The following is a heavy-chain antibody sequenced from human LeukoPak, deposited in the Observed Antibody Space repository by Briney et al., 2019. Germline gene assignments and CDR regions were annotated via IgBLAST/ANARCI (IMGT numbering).Heavy chain of an antibody. Sequence: PSETLSLTCTVSGGSISSGDYYWSWIRQPPGKGLEWIGYIYYSGSTYYNPSLKSRVTISVDTSKNQFPLKLSSVTAADTAVYYCARGGDFWSGYLDYWGQGTLVTVSS. D-gene: IGHD3-3*01. CDR2: IYYSGST. V-gene: IGHV4-30-4*01. CDR3: ARGGDFWSGYLDY. J-gene: IGHJ4*02. CDR1: GGSISSGDYY.